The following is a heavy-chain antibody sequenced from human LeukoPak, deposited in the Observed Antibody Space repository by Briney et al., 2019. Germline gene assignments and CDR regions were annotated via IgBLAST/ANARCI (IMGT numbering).Heavy chain of an antibody. D-gene: IGHD3/OR15-3a*01. CDR2: IYTSGST. V-gene: IGHV4-61*02. CDR1: GGSISSGSYY. CDR3: ARWNTGTGYFDY. Sequence: SETLSLTCTVSGGSISSGSYYWSWIPQPAGKGLEWIGRIYTSGSTNYNPSLKSRVTMSVDTSKNQFSLKLSSVTAADTAGYYCARWNTGTGYFDYWGQGTLVTVSS. J-gene: IGHJ4*02.